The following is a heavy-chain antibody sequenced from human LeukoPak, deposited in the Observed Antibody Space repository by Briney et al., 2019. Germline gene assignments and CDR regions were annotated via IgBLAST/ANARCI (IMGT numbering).Heavy chain of an antibody. D-gene: IGHD1-7*01. J-gene: IGHJ6*03. CDR3: ARDLRTTPDYYYYYMDV. CDR1: GFTFSSYS. Sequence: GGSLRLSCAASGFTFSSYSMNWVRQAPGKGLEWVSYISSSSSTIYYADSVKGRFTISRDNAKNSLYLQMNSLRAEDTAVYYCARDLRTTPDYYYYYMDVWGKGTTVTVSS. V-gene: IGHV3-48*01. CDR2: ISSSSSTI.